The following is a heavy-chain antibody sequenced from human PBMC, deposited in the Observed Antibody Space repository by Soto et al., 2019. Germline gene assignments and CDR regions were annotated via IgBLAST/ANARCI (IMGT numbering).Heavy chain of an antibody. V-gene: IGHV3-23*01. CDR1: GFIFSDYG. Sequence: EVHLLESGGGLVQPGGSLRLSCAASGFIFSDYGMSWVRQAPGKGPEWVSAIAGSVGSTYYADSVKGRFTISRDNSKNMLYLQMDSLRAEDTAVYYCAKDRTIASRNFDDWGQGVLVTVSS. J-gene: IGHJ4*02. CDR2: IAGSVGST. D-gene: IGHD6-6*01. CDR3: AKDRTIASRNFDD.